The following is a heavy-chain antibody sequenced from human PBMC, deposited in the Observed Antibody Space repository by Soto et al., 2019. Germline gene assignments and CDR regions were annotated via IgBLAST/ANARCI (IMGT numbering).Heavy chain of an antibody. Sequence: DVQLVESGGGLVQPGGSLRLSCAISGFSVSSHYLSWVRQAPGKGLEWVSVHYSGGSTYYADSVQGRFTISRDKSNNNLYPPMRRGRAEDTGVYFCSRPRYPRGTVGATSPLDPWGQGTQVTVSS. V-gene: IGHV3-53*01. CDR3: SRPRYPRGTVGATSPLDP. J-gene: IGHJ5*02. D-gene: IGHD1-26*01. CDR2: HYSGGST. CDR1: GFSVSSHY.